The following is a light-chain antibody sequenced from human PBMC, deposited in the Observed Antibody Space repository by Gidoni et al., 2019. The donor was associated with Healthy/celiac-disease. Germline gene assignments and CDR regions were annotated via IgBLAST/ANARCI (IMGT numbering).Light chain of an antibody. Sequence: SYVLPQPPSESVAPGKTARITCGGNNIGSKSVHWYQQKPGQAPVLVIYYDSDRPSGIPERFSGSNSGNTATLTISRVEAGDEADYYCQVWDSSKARVFGGGTKLTVL. CDR3: QVWDSSKARV. CDR1: NIGSKS. V-gene: IGLV3-21*04. J-gene: IGLJ3*02. CDR2: YDS.